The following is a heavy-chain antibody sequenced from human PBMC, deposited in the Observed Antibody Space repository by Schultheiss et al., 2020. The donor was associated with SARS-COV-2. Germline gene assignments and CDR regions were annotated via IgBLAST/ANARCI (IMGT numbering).Heavy chain of an antibody. D-gene: IGHD2-15*01. V-gene: IGHV4-4*07. Sequence: SETLSLTCTVSGGSISSYYWGWIRQPAGKGLEWIGRIYTSGSTNYNPSLKSRVTMSVDTSKNQFSLKLSSVTAADTAVYYCARAGYCSGGSCLYYYYGMDVWGQGTTVTVSS. CDR2: IYTSGST. CDR1: GGSISSYY. CDR3: ARAGYCSGGSCLYYYYGMDV. J-gene: IGHJ6*02.